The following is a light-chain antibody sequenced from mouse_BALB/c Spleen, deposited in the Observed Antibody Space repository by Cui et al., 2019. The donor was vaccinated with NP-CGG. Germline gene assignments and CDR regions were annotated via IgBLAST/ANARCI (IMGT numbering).Light chain of an antibody. V-gene: IGLV1*01. CDR2: GTN. CDR1: TGAVTTSNY. J-gene: IGLJ1*01. CDR3: ALWYSNHWV. Sequence: QAGLTRQSTLTTSPGETVTLTCRSSTGAVTTSNYANWVQEKPDHLFTGLIGGTNNRAPGVPARFSGSLIGDKAALTITGAQTEDEAIYFCALWYSNHWVFGGGTKLTVL.